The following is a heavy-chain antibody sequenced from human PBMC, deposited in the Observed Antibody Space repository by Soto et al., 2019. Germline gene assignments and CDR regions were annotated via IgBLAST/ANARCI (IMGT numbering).Heavy chain of an antibody. D-gene: IGHD2-15*01. V-gene: IGHV2-5*02. CDR3: ASLPCSGGSFYWFSFSGMDV. CDR2: IYWDDDK. CDR1: GFSLSTSGVG. J-gene: IGHJ6*02. Sequence: QITLKESGPTLVKPTQTLTLTCTFSGFSLSTSGVGVAWIRQPPGKALEWLALIYWDDDKSYRPSLESRLTITKDTSKNPVVLTMTNMDSVDTATYYLASLPCSGGSFYWFSFSGMDVWGQGTTVTVSS.